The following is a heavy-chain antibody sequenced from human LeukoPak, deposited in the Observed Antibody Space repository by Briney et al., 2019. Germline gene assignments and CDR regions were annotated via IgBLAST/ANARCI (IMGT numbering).Heavy chain of an antibody. CDR2: LKLYDGST. CDR3: ARDAGVTMIEPPDY. V-gene: IGHV1-46*01. Sequence: ASVKVSCRASGYAFIRYHIHWVRQAPGQGLEWMGVLKLYDGSTSYAQKFQGRVTMTRDTSTSTVYMELSSLRSEDTAVYYCARDAGVTMIEPPDYWGQGTLVTVSS. D-gene: IGHD3-22*01. CDR1: GYAFIRYH. J-gene: IGHJ4*02.